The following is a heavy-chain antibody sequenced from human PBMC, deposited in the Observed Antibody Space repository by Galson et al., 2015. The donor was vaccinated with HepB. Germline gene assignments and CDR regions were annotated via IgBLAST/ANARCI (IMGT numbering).Heavy chain of an antibody. V-gene: IGHV3-7*03. CDR3: VRDRTYKGGNFFDF. J-gene: IGHJ4*02. Sequence: SLRLSCEASGFTFSDYWMSWIRQAPGQRPEWVASINYDEGDYYFADFVKGRITIPRDNSRNSVFLQVSSLSADDTAIYYCVRDRTYKGGNFFDFWGQGALVTVSS. CDR1: GFTFSDYW. D-gene: IGHD1-14*01. CDR2: INYDEGDY.